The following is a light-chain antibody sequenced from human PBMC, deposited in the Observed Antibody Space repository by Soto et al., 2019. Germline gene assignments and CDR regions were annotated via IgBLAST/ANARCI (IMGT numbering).Light chain of an antibody. CDR2: GAS. J-gene: IGKJ1*01. Sequence: EIVLTQSPGTLSLSPGERATLSCRASQSVTSNYLAWYQQKPDQSPRLLIFGASIRDTGIPARFSGTGSGTDFTLTVSSLQSEDFAVYYCQQYDNWPQTFGQGTKVDIK. CDR3: QQYDNWPQT. V-gene: IGKV3-20*01. CDR1: QSVTSNY.